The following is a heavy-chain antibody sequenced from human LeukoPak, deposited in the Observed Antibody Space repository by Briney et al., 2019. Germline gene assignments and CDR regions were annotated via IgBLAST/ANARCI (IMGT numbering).Heavy chain of an antibody. Sequence: SSETLSLTCTVSGDSISSYYWTWIRQPPGKGLEWIGYIYYSGTTNYNPSLKSRVTISIDTSRNQFSLKLSSVTTADTAVYYCASGRPLGFDYWGQGTLVTVSS. CDR2: IYYSGTT. CDR1: GDSISSYY. V-gene: IGHV4-59*01. J-gene: IGHJ4*01. D-gene: IGHD1-26*01. CDR3: ASGRPLGFDY.